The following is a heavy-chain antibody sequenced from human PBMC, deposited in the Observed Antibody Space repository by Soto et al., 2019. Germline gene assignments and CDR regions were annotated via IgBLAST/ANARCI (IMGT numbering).Heavy chain of an antibody. CDR1: GYTFTSYD. Sequence: QVQLVQSGAEVKKPGASVKVSCKASGYTFTSYDINWVRQATGQGLEWMGWMNPNSGNTGYAQKFQGRVTMTRNTSISTAYMELSSLRSEDTAVYYCASSVRGYSSSSQAFDYWGQGTLVTVSS. D-gene: IGHD6-6*01. V-gene: IGHV1-8*01. CDR2: MNPNSGNT. J-gene: IGHJ4*02. CDR3: ASSVRGYSSSSQAFDY.